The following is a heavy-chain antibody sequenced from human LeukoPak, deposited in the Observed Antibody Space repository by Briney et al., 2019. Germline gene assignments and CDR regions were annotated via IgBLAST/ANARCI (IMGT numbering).Heavy chain of an antibody. D-gene: IGHD2-15*01. J-gene: IGHJ4*02. CDR3: ARARIYIDY. CDR1: SGSFSGDN. Sequence: KPSETLSLTSAVYSGSFSGDNWRWIRPPPGEGLEWIGEINHSESTNYNPSLKSRVTISVHTSKNQFARKLSSGTAADAGVYYCARARIYIDYWGQGTLVTVSS. CDR2: INHSEST. V-gene: IGHV4-34*01.